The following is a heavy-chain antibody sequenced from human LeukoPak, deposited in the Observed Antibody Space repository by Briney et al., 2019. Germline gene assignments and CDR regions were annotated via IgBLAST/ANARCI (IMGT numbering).Heavy chain of an antibody. CDR3: ATTPNCSSTSCYVGYFDY. CDR1: GYTFTSYG. Sequence: ASVKVSSKASGYTFTSYGISWVRQAPGQGLEWRGWISAYNGNTNYAQKLQGRVTMTTDTSTSTAYMELRSLRSDDTAVYYCATTPNCSSTSCYVGYFDYWGQGTLVTVSS. CDR2: ISAYNGNT. V-gene: IGHV1-18*01. D-gene: IGHD2-2*01. J-gene: IGHJ4*02.